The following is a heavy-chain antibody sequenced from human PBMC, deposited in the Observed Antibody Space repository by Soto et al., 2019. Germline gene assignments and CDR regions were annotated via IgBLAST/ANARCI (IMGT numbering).Heavy chain of an antibody. CDR3: ARNMAY. CDR1: GGSISDYY. J-gene: IGHJ4*02. CDR2: MYDSGST. Sequence: TSETLSLTCTVSGGSISDYYWSWIRQPPGKGLEWIGYMYDSGSTRYNPSLNSRVTISVGTSNNQFSLNLRSVTAADTAVYYCARNMAYWGQGTLVTVSS. D-gene: IGHD3-10*01. V-gene: IGHV4-4*09.